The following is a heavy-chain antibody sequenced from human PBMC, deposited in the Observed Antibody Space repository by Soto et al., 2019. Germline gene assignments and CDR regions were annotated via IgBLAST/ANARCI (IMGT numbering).Heavy chain of an antibody. J-gene: IGHJ5*02. V-gene: IGHV4-34*01. Sequence: SETLSLTCAVYGGSFSGYYWSWIRQPPGKGLEWIGEINHSGSTNYNPSLKSRVTISVDTSKNQFSLKLSSVTAADTAVYYCASLGANWNYVRGNTPWGQGTLVTVSS. CDR3: ASLGANWNYVRGNTP. CDR2: INHSGST. D-gene: IGHD1-7*01. CDR1: GGSFSGYY.